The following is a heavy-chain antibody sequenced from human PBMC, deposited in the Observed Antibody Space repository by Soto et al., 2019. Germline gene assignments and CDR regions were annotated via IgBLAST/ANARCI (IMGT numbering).Heavy chain of an antibody. CDR3: ARKIVVVPVVDY. CDR1: GFTFSSYA. V-gene: IGHV3-23*01. CDR2: ISGSGGST. D-gene: IGHD2-2*01. Sequence: EVQLLEPGGGLIQPGGSLRLSCAASGFTFSSYAMSWVRQAPGKGLEWVSAISGSGGSTYYADSVKGRFTISRDNSKNTLYLQMNSLRAEDTAVYYCARKIVVVPVVDYWGQGTLVTVSS. J-gene: IGHJ4*02.